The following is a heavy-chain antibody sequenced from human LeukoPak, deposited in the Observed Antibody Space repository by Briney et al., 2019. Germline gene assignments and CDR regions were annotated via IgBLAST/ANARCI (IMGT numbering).Heavy chain of an antibody. CDR3: ARAGMQRGSSYFDY. CDR2: INAGNGNT. Sequence: GASVKVSYKASGYTFTSYAMHWVRQAPGQRLEWMGWINAGNGNTKYSQKFQGRVTVTRDTSASTAYMELSSLRSEDTAVYYCARAGMQRGSSYFDYWGQGTLVTVSS. J-gene: IGHJ4*02. CDR1: GYTFTSYA. D-gene: IGHD2-8*01. V-gene: IGHV1-3*01.